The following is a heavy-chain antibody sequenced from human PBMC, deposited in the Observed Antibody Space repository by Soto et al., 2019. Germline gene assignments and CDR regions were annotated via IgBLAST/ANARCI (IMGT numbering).Heavy chain of an antibody. CDR1: GYTFGTSG. CDR2: ISAYNGNT. Sequence: QVKLVQSGAEVKKPGTSMKVSCKASGYTFGTSGISWIRQAPGQGLEWMGWISAYNGNTNYEQKLQDRVTMTTDTSTNTAYLELRSLRSDDTAVYYCAREGHYYDSSGYANWGQGTLVTVSS. J-gene: IGHJ4*02. V-gene: IGHV1-18*01. CDR3: AREGHYYDSSGYAN. D-gene: IGHD3-22*01.